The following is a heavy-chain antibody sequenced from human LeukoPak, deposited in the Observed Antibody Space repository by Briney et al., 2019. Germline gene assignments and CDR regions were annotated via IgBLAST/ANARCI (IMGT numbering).Heavy chain of an antibody. CDR2: VYTSGST. CDR3: ARDEAVVSFYFDY. J-gene: IGHJ4*02. Sequence: SETLSLTCTVSGGSISSGSYYWSWIRQPAGKGLEWIGRVYTSGSTNYNPSLKSRVTISVDTSKNQFSLKLSSVTAADTAIYYCARDEAVVSFYFDYWGQGTLVTVSS. CDR1: GGSISSGSYY. V-gene: IGHV4-61*02. D-gene: IGHD6-19*01.